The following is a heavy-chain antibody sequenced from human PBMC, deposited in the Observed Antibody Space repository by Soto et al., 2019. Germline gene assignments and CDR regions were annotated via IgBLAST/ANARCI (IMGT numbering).Heavy chain of an antibody. Sequence: ASVKVSCKASGYTFTSYAMHWVRQAPGQRLEWMGWINAGNGNTKYSQKFRGRVTITRDTSASTAYMELSSLRSEDTAVYYCARVPRYHPLEPGWGKGTTVTVSS. V-gene: IGHV1-3*01. CDR2: INAGNGNT. CDR3: ARVPRYHPLEPG. CDR1: GYTFTSYA. J-gene: IGHJ6*04. D-gene: IGHD2-2*01.